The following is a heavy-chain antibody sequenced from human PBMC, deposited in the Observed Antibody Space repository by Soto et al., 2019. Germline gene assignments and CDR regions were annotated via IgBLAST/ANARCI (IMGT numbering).Heavy chain of an antibody. CDR2: INPKFGDT. Sequence: QVQLVQSGAEVKEPGDSVRVSCEASGYTFTAYYIHWVRRDPGQGLEWMGWINPKFGDTTYAQDCQGRVSMTTDMSISTVYMELSRLTSDDTAIYYCARNMDYYYGRGSGNGHGVWCQGTTVTVFS. CDR1: GYTFTAYY. D-gene: IGHD3-10*02. J-gene: IGHJ6*02. CDR3: ARNMDYYYGRGSGNGHGV. V-gene: IGHV1-2*02.